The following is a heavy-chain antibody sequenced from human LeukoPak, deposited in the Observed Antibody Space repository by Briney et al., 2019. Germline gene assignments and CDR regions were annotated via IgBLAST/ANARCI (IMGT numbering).Heavy chain of an antibody. J-gene: IGHJ1*01. D-gene: IGHD6-6*01. V-gene: IGHV4-61*01. Sequence: SETLSLTCSVSGASITTTNFWWTWIRQSPGRGLEWIVYIHDRGSDKYNPARESRSTLTVYTTKNQFSLKLNSVTAADTAVYYCARYGLVEFRNAFQYWGQGILVSVSS. CDR1: GASITTTNFW. CDR3: ARYGLVEFRNAFQY. CDR2: IHDRGSD.